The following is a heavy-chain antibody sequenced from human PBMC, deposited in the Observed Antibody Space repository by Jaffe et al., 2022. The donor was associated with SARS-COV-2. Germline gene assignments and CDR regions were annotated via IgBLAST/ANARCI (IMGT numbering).Heavy chain of an antibody. D-gene: IGHD1-26*01. J-gene: IGHJ6*02. CDR1: GFTFSTYW. Sequence: EVQLVESGGDLVQPGGSLRLSCVVSGFTFSTYWMNWVRQAPGKGLEWVANIRQDGSQKYYVDSVKGRFTISRDNAKNSLYLQMNSLRVEDTGVYYCATDEAYYRYYDMDVWGQGTTVTVSS. V-gene: IGHV3-7*03. CDR3: ATDEAYYRYYDMDV. CDR2: IRQDGSQK.